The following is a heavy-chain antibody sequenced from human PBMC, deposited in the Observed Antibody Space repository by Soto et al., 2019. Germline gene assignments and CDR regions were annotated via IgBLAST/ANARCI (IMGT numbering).Heavy chain of an antibody. CDR2: INPNSGGT. V-gene: IGHV1-2*02. Sequence: GSSVKVSCQASGYSFTGYDVQWLRKAPLQGLEWMGWINPNSGGTNYAQKFQGRVTMTRDTSISTAYMELSRLRSDDTAVYYCARVNIVVVTANWFDPWGQGILVTVSS. CDR1: GYSFTGYD. D-gene: IGHD2-21*02. J-gene: IGHJ5*02. CDR3: ARVNIVVVTANWFDP.